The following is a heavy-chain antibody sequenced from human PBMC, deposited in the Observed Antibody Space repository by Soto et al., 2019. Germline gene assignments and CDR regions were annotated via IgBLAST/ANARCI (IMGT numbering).Heavy chain of an antibody. CDR3: ARDGDPQSAFWSGPLGGGRFDP. J-gene: IGHJ5*02. Sequence: QVQLVQSGAEVKKPGSSVNVSCKTSGGTFGNSAVTWVRQAPGQGLEWLGGIVPMFGTANYAQKFQGRVTITAVESTITAYMELSSLNTDDTAVYYCARDGDPQSAFWSGPLGGGRFDPWGQGTLVTVSS. D-gene: IGHD3-3*01. CDR2: IVPMFGTA. V-gene: IGHV1-69*12. CDR1: GGTFGNSA.